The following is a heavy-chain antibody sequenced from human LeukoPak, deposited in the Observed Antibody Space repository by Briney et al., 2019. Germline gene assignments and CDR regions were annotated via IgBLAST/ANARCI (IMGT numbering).Heavy chain of an antibody. CDR2: IYYSGST. J-gene: IGHJ4*02. CDR1: GGSISSGGYY. V-gene: IGHV4-31*03. CDR3: ARSPEYYFDY. Sequence: PSQTLSLTCTVFGGSISSGGYYWSWIRQHPGTGLEWIGYIYYSGSTYYNPSLKSRVTISVDTSENQFSLKLTSVTAADTAVYYCARSPEYYFDYWGQGTLVTVSS. D-gene: IGHD1-14*01.